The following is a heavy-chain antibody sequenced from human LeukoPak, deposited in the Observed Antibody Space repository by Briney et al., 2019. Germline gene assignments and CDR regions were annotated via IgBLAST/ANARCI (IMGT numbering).Heavy chain of an antibody. V-gene: IGHV3-15*01. CDR2: IKSKTDGGTT. CDR1: GFTFSNAW. CDR3: TTDEYYYGSGSYSYYFDY. Sequence: GGSLRLSCAASGFTFSNAWMSWVRQAPGKGLEWVGRIKSKTDGGTTDYAAPVKGRFTISRDDSKNTLCLQMNSLKTEDTAVYYCTTDEYYYGSGSYSYYFDYWGQGTLVTVSS. J-gene: IGHJ4*02. D-gene: IGHD3-10*01.